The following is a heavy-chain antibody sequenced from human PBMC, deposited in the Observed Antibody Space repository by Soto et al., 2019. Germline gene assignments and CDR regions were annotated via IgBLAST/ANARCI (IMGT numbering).Heavy chain of an antibody. V-gene: IGHV1-2*02. CDR2: INPNSGGT. CDR3: ARDQGGDWFDP. D-gene: IGHD1-26*01. Sequence: ASVKVSCKASGYTLTGYYMHWVRQAPGQGLEWMGWINPNSGGTNYAQKFQGRVTMTRDTSTSTAYMELRSLTSDDTAVYYCARDQGGDWFDPWGQGTLVTVSS. J-gene: IGHJ5*02. CDR1: GYTLTGYY.